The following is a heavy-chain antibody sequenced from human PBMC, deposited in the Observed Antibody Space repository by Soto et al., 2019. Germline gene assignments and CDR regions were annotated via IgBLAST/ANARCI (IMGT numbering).Heavy chain of an antibody. V-gene: IGHV1-8*01. CDR3: ARGNDPSANDAFDI. CDR1: GYTFTSYD. Sequence: GASVKVSCKASGYTFTSYDINWVRQATGQGLEWMGWMSPNSGNTGYAQKFQGRVTMTRNTSISTAYMELSSLRSEDTAVYYCARGNDPSANDAFDIWGQGTMVTVSS. J-gene: IGHJ3*02. CDR2: MSPNSGNT.